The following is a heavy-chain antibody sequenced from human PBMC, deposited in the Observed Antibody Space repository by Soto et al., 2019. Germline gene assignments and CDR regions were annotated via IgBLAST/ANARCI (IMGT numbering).Heavy chain of an antibody. CDR2: ISVYNGNT. V-gene: IGHV1-18*01. Sequence: GASVKVSCKASGYTFTSSGISWVRQAPGQGLEWMGWISVYNGNTNYAQNFQGRVSMTTDTSTSTVYMELRNLRSDDTAVYYCARGVAVPAATGKTWFDPWGQGTLVTVSS. D-gene: IGHD2-2*01. CDR3: ARGVAVPAATGKTWFDP. CDR1: GYTFTSSG. J-gene: IGHJ5*02.